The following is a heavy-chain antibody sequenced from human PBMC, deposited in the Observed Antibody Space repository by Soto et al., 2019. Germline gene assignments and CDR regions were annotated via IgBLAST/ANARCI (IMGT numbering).Heavy chain of an antibody. J-gene: IGHJ4*02. Sequence: QVQLVESGGNLVQPGGSLRLSCVASGFSFKDYYMTWFRQAPGKGLEFVSYISGSGSDPTYADSVKGRFTISRDNAKNSLYLQMNNLRAEETAVYYCARPTRFPGDWGQGTLVTVSS. V-gene: IGHV3-11*05. CDR2: ISGSGSDP. D-gene: IGHD3-16*01. CDR3: ARPTRFPGD. CDR1: GFSFKDYY.